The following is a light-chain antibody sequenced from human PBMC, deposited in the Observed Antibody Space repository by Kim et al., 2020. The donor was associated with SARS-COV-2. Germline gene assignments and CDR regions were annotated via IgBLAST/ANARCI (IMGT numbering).Light chain of an antibody. Sequence: EIVMTQSPGTLSVSPGERATLSCRASQTVSSNLAWYQQKPGQAPRLLIYDTFTRATGIPARFSGGGSGTEFTLTISSLQSEDFAFYYCQQYYNWPRTFGQGTKVDIK. CDR2: DTF. J-gene: IGKJ1*01. CDR1: QTVSSN. V-gene: IGKV3-15*01. CDR3: QQYYNWPRT.